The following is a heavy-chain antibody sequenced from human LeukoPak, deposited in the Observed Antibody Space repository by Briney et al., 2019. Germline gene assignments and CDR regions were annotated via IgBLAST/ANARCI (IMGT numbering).Heavy chain of an antibody. Sequence: SVMVSCKASGGTFSSYAISWVRQAPGQGLEWMGGIIPIFGTANYAQKFQGRVTITADESTSTAYMELSSLRSEDTAVYYCARDLKYCSSTSCYSSHNDWFDPWGQGTLVTVSS. CDR1: GGTFSSYA. D-gene: IGHD2-2*01. CDR2: IIPIFGTA. J-gene: IGHJ5*02. CDR3: ARDLKYCSSTSCYSSHNDWFDP. V-gene: IGHV1-69*13.